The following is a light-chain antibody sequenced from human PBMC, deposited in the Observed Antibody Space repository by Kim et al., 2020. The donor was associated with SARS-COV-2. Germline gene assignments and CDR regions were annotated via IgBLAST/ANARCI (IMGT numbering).Light chain of an antibody. CDR3: QSYDSSLSHAV. J-gene: IGLJ7*01. V-gene: IGLV1-44*01. CDR1: RSNIGSNT. CDR2: SNN. Sequence: GQRVTISCSGRRSNIGSNTVNWYQQLPGTAPKLLIYSNNQRPSGVPDRFSGSKSGTSASLAITGLQAEDEADYSCQSYDSSLSHAVFGGGTQLTVL.